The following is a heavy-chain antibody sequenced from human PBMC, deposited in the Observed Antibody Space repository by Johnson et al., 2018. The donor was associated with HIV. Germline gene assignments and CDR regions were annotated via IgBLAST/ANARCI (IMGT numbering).Heavy chain of an antibody. CDR1: GFTFSSYA. Sequence: QVQLVESGGGVVQPGRSLRLSCAASGFTFSSYAMHWVRQAPGKGLEWVAVISYDGGEKEYLDSVKGRFTISRDNAKNSLYLQMNSLRAEDTAVYYCAREGGVTMVDGFDIWGQGTMVTVSS. CDR2: ISYDGGEK. V-gene: IGHV3-30*04. CDR3: AREGGVTMVDGFDI. J-gene: IGHJ3*02. D-gene: IGHD3-10*01.